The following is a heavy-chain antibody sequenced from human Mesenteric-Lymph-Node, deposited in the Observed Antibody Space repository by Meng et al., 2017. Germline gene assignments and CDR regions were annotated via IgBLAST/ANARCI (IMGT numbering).Heavy chain of an antibody. CDR1: GHTFTNYG. CDR2: ISAYSGNT. Sequence: QVQLVQSGAEVRKPGASVTVSCKASGHTFTNYGITWVRQAPGQRLEWMEWISAYSGNTNFAQKLQGRITMTTDTSTSTAFMELRSLTSDDTAVYYCARDRVLDYYDPSRKGYFQHWGQGTLVTVSS. D-gene: IGHD3-22*01. J-gene: IGHJ1*01. V-gene: IGHV1-18*01. CDR3: ARDRVLDYYDPSRKGYFQH.